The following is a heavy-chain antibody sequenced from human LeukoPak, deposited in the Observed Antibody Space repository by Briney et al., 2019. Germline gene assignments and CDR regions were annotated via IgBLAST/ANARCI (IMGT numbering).Heavy chain of an antibody. CDR2: INLSGST. V-gene: IGHV4-34*01. D-gene: IGHD3-16*02. J-gene: IGHJ4*02. CDR3: ARGSTNYDYVWGSYRVRYNFDY. Sequence: PSETLSLTCAVYGGSFSGYYWSWIRQPPGKGLEWIGEINLSGSTNYNPSLKSRVTISVDTSKNQFSLKLSSVTAADTAVYYCARGSTNYDYVWGSYRVRYNFDYWGQGTLVTVSS. CDR1: GGSFSGYY.